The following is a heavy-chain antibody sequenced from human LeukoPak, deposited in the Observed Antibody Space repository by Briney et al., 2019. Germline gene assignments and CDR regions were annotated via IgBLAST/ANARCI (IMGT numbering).Heavy chain of an antibody. J-gene: IGHJ6*03. CDR2: IRYDGSNK. CDR1: GFTFSSYG. V-gene: IGHV3-30*02. CDR3: AKVAVVVPAAIPPGYYYYMDV. D-gene: IGHD2-2*02. Sequence: GGSLRLSCAASGFTFSSYGMHWVRQAPGKGLERVAFIRYDGSNKYYADSVKGRFTISRDNSKNTLYLQMNSLRAEDTAVYYCAKVAVVVPAAIPPGYYYYMDVWGKGTTVTVSS.